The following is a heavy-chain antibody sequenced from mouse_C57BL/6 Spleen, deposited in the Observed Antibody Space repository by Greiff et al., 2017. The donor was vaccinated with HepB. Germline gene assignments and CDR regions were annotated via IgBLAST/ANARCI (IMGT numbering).Heavy chain of an antibody. D-gene: IGHD2-4*01. V-gene: IGHV1-81*01. CDR2: IYPRSGNT. J-gene: IGHJ4*01. CDR1: GYTFTSYG. Sequence: VQLQQSGAELARPGASVKLSCKASGYTFTSYGISWVKQRTGQGLEWIGEIYPRSGNTYHNEKFKGKATLTADKSSSTAYMELRSLTSEASAVYFCARDDYVLGAMDYWGQGTSVTVSS. CDR3: ARDDYVLGAMDY.